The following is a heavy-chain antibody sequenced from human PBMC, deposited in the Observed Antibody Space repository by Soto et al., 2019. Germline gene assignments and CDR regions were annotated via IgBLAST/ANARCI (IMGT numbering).Heavy chain of an antibody. J-gene: IGHJ4*02. CDR1: GGTFSSYA. CDR2: IIPIFGTA. CDR3: ATALHYYDSSGYYYVQTVFDY. D-gene: IGHD3-22*01. Sequence: SVKVSCKASGGTFSSYAISWVRQAPGQGLEWMGGIIPIFGTANYAQKFQGRVTITADQSTSTAYMELSSLRSEDTAVYYCATALHYYDSSGYYYVQTVFDYWGQGTLVTVSS. V-gene: IGHV1-69*13.